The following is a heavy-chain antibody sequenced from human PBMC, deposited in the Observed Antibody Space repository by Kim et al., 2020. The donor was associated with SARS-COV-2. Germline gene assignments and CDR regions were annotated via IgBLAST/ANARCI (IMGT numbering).Heavy chain of an antibody. CDR1: GFTFSSHD. D-gene: IGHD2-8*02. CDR3: VKVSGHCPGANCYTADD. J-gene: IGHJ4*02. V-gene: IGHV3-23*01. CDR2: INTDGRT. Sequence: GGSLRLSCAASGFTFSSHDMSWVRQAPGKGLEWVSGINTDGRTYYPDPVKGRFTISRDNSINTLYLQMNRLRADDTAVYYCVKVSGHCPGANCYTADDWGQGALVTVSS.